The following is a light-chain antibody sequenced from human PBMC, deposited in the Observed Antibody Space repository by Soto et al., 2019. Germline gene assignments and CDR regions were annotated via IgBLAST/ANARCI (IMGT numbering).Light chain of an antibody. J-gene: IGLJ2*01. V-gene: IGLV2-14*01. CDR2: EVS. CDR3: SSYTANKTLL. CDR1: SSDVGAYNF. Sequence: QSVLTQPASVSGSPGQSITISCPGTSSDVGAYNFVSWYQQHPGKAPKLIFYEVSNRPPGLSDRFSGSKSGTTASLTISGLQAEDEADYFCSSYTANKTLLFGGGAK.